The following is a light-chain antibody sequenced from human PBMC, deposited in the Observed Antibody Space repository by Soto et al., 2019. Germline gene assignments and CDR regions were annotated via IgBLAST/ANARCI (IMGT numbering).Light chain of an antibody. V-gene: IGLV2-14*03. J-gene: IGLJ6*01. CDR1: SSDVGAYNY. CDR2: DVN. Sequence: QSALTHPASVSGSPGQSITIPCAGTSSDVGAYNYVSWYQHHPGKASKLMIYDVNNRPSGDSNRFSGSKSGNTASLTISVLQVEDEAAYYCSSWTSGATYVFGSGTKVTVL. CDR3: SSWTSGATYV.